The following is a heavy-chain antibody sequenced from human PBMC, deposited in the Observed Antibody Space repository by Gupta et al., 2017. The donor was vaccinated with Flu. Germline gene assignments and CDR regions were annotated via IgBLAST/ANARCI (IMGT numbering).Heavy chain of an antibody. CDR1: GFTSSSYG. V-gene: IGHV3-30*18. D-gene: IGHD5-24*01. CDR3: AKDLGRDGYNKYYYYYMDV. CDR2: ISYDGTNK. J-gene: IGHJ6*03. Sequence: QVQLVESGGGVVQPGGSLRLSCAASGFTSSSYGMHLVRQAPGKGLEWVALISYDGTNKYYADSVKGRFTISRDNSKNTLYLQMNSLRAEDTAVYYCAKDLGRDGYNKYYYYYMDVWGKGTTVTVSS.